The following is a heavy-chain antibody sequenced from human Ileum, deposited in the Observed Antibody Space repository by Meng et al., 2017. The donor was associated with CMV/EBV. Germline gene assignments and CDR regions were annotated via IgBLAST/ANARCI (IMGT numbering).Heavy chain of an antibody. V-gene: IGHV3-7*01. CDR1: GFTFSSYW. CDR3: ARGMVDYDSSGYFYDHAFDI. Sequence: GGSLRLSCAASGFTFSSYWMSWVRQAPGKGLEWVANIKQDGSEKYYVDSVKGRFTISRDNAKNSLYLQMNSLRAEDTAVYYCARGMVDYDSSGYFYDHAFDIWGQGTMVTVS. CDR2: IKQDGSEK. J-gene: IGHJ3*02. D-gene: IGHD3-22*01.